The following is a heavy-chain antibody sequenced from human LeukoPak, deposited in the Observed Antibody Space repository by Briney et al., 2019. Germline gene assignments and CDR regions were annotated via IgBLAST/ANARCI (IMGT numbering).Heavy chain of an antibody. CDR3: ANPPLKIIARLPLHLPFQH. D-gene: IGHD2/OR15-2a*01. V-gene: IGHV3-23*01. CDR1: GFTFSSYA. CDR2: ISGSGGSR. J-gene: IGHJ1*01. Sequence: GGSLRLSCAASGFTFSSYAMSWVRQAPGKGLEWVSAISGSGGSRYYADSVKGRFTISRDNSKNTLYLQMNSLRAEDTAVYYCANPPLKIIARLPLHLPFQHWGQGTLVTVSS.